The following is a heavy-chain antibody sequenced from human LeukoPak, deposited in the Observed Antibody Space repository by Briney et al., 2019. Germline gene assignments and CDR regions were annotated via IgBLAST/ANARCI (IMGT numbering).Heavy chain of an antibody. J-gene: IGHJ6*02. V-gene: IGHV4-34*01. Sequence: KSSETLSLTCAVYGGSFSGYYWSWIRQPPGKGLEWIGEINHSGSTNYNPSLKSRVTISVDTSKNQFSLKLSSVTAADTAVYYCARDMVVGARAYYYYYYGMDVWGQGTTVTVSS. CDR2: INHSGST. D-gene: IGHD1-26*01. CDR3: ARDMVVGARAYYYYYYGMDV. CDR1: GGSFSGYY.